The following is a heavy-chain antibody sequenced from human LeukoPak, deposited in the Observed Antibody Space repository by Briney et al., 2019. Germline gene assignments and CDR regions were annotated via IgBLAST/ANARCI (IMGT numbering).Heavy chain of an antibody. CDR1: GFTFSDYS. CDR3: AGKYYDFWSGYHAFDI. CDR2: ISSSGSTI. D-gene: IGHD3-3*01. J-gene: IGHJ3*02. Sequence: GGSLSPSCAASGFTFSDYSMSWIRQAPGKGLKWVSYISSSGSTIYYADSVKGRFTISRDNAKNSLYLQMNSLRAEDTAVYYCAGKYYDFWSGYHAFDIWGQGTMVTVSS. V-gene: IGHV3-11*01.